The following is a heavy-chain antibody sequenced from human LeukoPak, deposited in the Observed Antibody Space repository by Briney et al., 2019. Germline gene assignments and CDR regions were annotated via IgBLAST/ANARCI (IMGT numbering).Heavy chain of an antibody. Sequence: PSETLSLTCTVSGGSISTSSYYWGWVRQPPGKGLEWIGNIFYSGSTYYSPSLKSRVTISLDTSRNQFSLKLSSVTAADTAVYYCAREGHSSSWYLGDSDRAFDIWGQGTMVTVSS. V-gene: IGHV4-39*07. CDR1: GGSISTSSYY. J-gene: IGHJ3*02. D-gene: IGHD6-13*01. CDR2: IFYSGST. CDR3: AREGHSSSWYLGDSDRAFDI.